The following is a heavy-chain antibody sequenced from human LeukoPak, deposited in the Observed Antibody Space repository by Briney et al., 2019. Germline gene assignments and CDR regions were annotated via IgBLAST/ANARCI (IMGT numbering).Heavy chain of an antibody. Sequence: SETLSLTCTVSGGSISSYYWSWIRQPPGKGLEWIGYIYYSGSTNYNPSLKSRVTISVDTSKNQFSLKLSSVTAADTAVYYCARMGPSYYDSSGYLGESYWGQGTLVSVSS. CDR2: IYYSGST. J-gene: IGHJ4*02. V-gene: IGHV4-59*08. CDR1: GGSISSYY. CDR3: ARMGPSYYDSSGYLGESY. D-gene: IGHD3-22*01.